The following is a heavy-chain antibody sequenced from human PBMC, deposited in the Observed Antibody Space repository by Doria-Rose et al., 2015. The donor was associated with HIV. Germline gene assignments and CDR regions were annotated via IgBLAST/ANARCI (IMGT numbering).Heavy chain of an antibody. V-gene: IGHV2-26*01. J-gene: IGHJ4*02. Sequence: SGPGLVKPTETLTLTCTVSGVSLSSPGMGVSWIRQPPGKALEWLANIFSDDERSYKTSLNSRLTSSRDTSKSQVVLTMTDMDPVDTATYYCARIKSSRWYHKYYFDFWGQGSLVIVSA. CDR3: ARIKSSRWYHKYYFDF. CDR2: IFSDDER. D-gene: IGHD6-13*01. CDR1: GVSLSSPGMG.